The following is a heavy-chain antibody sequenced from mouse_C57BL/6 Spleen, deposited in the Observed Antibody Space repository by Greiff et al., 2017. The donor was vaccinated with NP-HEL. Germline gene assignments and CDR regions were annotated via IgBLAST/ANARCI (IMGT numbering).Heavy chain of an antibody. CDR1: GYTFTSYW. D-gene: IGHD2-2*01. CDR3: ARKGEGYDPFAY. Sequence: QVQLQQPGAELVKPGASVKLSCKASGYTFTSYWMHWVKQRPGQGLEWIGMIHPNSGSTNYNEKFKSKATLTVDKSSSTAYMQLSSLTSEDSAVYYCARKGEGYDPFAYWGQGTLVTVSA. J-gene: IGHJ3*01. V-gene: IGHV1-64*01. CDR2: IHPNSGST.